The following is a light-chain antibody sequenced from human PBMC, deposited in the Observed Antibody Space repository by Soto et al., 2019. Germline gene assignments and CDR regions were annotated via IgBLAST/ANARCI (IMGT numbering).Light chain of an antibody. CDR2: AAS. CDR1: QSISSY. V-gene: IGKV1-39*01. Sequence: DIQMTQSPSSLSASVGDRVTITCRASQSISSYLNWYQQKPGKAPKLLIYAASSLQSGVPPRFSGSGSGTDFTLTISSLQPEDFATYYCQQSHSTPRTFGQGIKVDIK. J-gene: IGKJ1*01. CDR3: QQSHSTPRT.